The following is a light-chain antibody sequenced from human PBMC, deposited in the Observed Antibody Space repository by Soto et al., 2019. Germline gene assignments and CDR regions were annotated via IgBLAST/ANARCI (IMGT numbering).Light chain of an antibody. CDR1: QTLSTY. CDR2: DAS. J-gene: IGKJ1*01. CDR3: QQRCNWPLT. Sequence: EIVLTRSPATLSLSPGDRATLSCRASQTLSTYVAWYQQKPGQAPRLLIYDASNRATGIPARFSGSGSGANFTLTISSLEPEDFGVYYCQQRCNWPLTFGQGTKVDIK. V-gene: IGKV3-11*01.